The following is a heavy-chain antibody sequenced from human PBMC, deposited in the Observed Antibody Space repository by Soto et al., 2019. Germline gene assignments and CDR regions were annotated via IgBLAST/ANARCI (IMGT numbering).Heavy chain of an antibody. J-gene: IGHJ4*02. CDR1: GFTFSNAW. D-gene: IGHD3-3*01. V-gene: IGHV3-15*07. CDR3: TTDKFFVLRPITSFGVVPQNFDY. Sequence: PGGSLRLSCAASGFTFSNAWMNWVRQAPGKGLEWVGRIKSRTDGGPTDYAAPGKGRFTISSDDPKNTRYQQMNSLKTEDTAVYYCTTDKFFVLRPITSFGVVPQNFDYWGQETLVTVSS. CDR2: IKSRTDGGPT.